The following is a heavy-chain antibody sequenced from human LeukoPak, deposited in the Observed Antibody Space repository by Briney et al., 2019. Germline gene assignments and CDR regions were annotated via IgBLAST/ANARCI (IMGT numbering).Heavy chain of an antibody. CDR3: ARDRGDKNFDY. Sequence: GKSLRLSCAASGFTFNIFDMHWVRQAPGKGLDWVAFLKYEGGIKDYADFVKDRFTISRDNSKNTLYLQLNSLRVEDTAVYYCARDRGDKNFDYWGQGTMVTVSS. V-gene: IGHV3-33*01. D-gene: IGHD2-21*02. CDR1: GFTFNIFD. CDR2: LKYEGGIK. J-gene: IGHJ4*02.